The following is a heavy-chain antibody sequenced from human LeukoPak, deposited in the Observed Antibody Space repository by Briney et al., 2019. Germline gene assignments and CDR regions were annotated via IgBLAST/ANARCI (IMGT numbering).Heavy chain of an antibody. CDR2: IYHSGST. V-gene: IGHV4-30-2*01. CDR3: ARVRRDYDSSGYYPHYFDY. D-gene: IGHD3-22*01. J-gene: IGHJ4*02. Sequence: SETLSLTCAVSGGSISSGGYSWSWIRQPPGKGLEWIGYIYHSGSTYYNPSLKSRVTISVDRSKNQFSLKLSSVTAADTAVYYCARVRRDYDSSGYYPHYFDYWGQGTLVTVSS. CDR1: GGSISSGGYS.